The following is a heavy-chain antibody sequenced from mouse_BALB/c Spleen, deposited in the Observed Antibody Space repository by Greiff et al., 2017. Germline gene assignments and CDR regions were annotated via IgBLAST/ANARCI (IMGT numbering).Heavy chain of an antibody. V-gene: IGHV3-8*02. CDR1: GDSITSGY. J-gene: IGHJ3*01. D-gene: IGHD1-1*01. Sequence: EVKLQESGPSLVKPSQTLSLTCSVTGDSITSGYWNWIRKFPGNKLEYMGYISYSGSTYYNPSLKSRISITRDTSKNQYYLQLNSVTTEDTATYYCARGGYYGSSSGWFAYWGQGTLVTVSA. CDR2: ISYSGST. CDR3: ARGGYYGSSSGWFAY.